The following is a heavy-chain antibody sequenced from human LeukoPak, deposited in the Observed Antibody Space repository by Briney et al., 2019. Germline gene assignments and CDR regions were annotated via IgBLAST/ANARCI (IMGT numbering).Heavy chain of an antibody. CDR1: GGSIRSDY. CDR3: ARLGRKTTVVPPDFDC. V-gene: IGHV4-59*01. J-gene: IGHJ4*02. Sequence: SETLSLTCTVSGGSIRSDYWSWVRQPPGKGLEWIGYIHYSGSTNYNASLKNRLTMSVDMSKNQFSLKLISVTAADTAVYYCARLGRKTTVVPPDFDCWGQGTLVTVSS. D-gene: IGHD4-23*01. CDR2: IHYSGST.